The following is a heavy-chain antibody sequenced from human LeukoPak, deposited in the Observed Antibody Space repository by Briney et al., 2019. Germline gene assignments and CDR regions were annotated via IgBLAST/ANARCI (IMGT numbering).Heavy chain of an antibody. J-gene: IGHJ4*02. CDR1: GCRFINYA. V-gene: IGHV3-33*08. Sequence: GWALTLSCAGSGCRFINYAMNWVRQAPAKGVEGVAAIWFDGSNNYYVDSVEGRFTISRDNSKNTLSLQMNSLRAEDTAVYYCARDGYSGGYLDYWGQGTLVTVSS. CDR2: IWFDGSNN. CDR3: ARDGYSGGYLDY. D-gene: IGHD2-21*01.